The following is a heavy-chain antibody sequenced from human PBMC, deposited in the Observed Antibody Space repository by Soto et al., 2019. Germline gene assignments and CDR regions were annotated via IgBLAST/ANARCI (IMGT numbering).Heavy chain of an antibody. Sequence: EASVKVSCKASGFTFTSSAVQWVRQARGQRLEWIGWIVVGSGNTNYAQKFQERVTITRDMSTSTAYMELSSLRSEDTAVYYCAADQTYCGGDCYVDWGQGTLVTVSS. J-gene: IGHJ4*02. V-gene: IGHV1-58*01. CDR1: GFTFTSSA. CDR3: AADQTYCGGDCYVD. CDR2: IVVGSGNT. D-gene: IGHD2-21*02.